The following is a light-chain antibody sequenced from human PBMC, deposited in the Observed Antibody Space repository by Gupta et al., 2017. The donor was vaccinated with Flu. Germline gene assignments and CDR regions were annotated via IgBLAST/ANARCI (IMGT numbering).Light chain of an antibody. CDR2: KAS. J-gene: IGKJ1*01. Sequence: EIQLPQSPSTLSASVGDRVTITCRASQSISNRLSWYQQKAGKPPKILIYKASTFEGGVPSSCSGSGSGTHFTLTISSLQPDDFATYYCQQYEYYWTFGQGTKVEI. V-gene: IGKV1-5*03. CDR3: QQYEYYWT. CDR1: QSISNR.